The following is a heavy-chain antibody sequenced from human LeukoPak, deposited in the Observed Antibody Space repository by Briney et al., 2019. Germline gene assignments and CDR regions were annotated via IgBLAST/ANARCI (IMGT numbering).Heavy chain of an antibody. Sequence: GRSLRLSCAASGFTFSSYGMHWVRQAPGKGLEWVAVISYDGSNKYYADSVKGRFTISRDSSRNTLYLQMNSLRAEDTAVYYCAKDPGQLVRLNYFDYWGQGTLVTVSS. CDR1: GFTFSSYG. J-gene: IGHJ4*02. V-gene: IGHV3-30*18. D-gene: IGHD6-13*01. CDR2: ISYDGSNK. CDR3: AKDPGQLVRLNYFDY.